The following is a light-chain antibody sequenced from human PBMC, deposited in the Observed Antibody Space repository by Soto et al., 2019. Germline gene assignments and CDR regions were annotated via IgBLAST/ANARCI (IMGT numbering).Light chain of an antibody. CDR1: QSVSIN. CDR3: QQYNSWPPIT. CDR2: GAS. V-gene: IGKV3D-15*01. Sequence: EIVMTQYPATLSVSRVYIPTLSSSTSQSVSINLAWYRQKPGQATRLLIYGASTRATDIPARFSGSGSGTEFNIKISGLQSEDFAVYYCQQYNSWPPITFGQGTRLEIK. J-gene: IGKJ5*01.